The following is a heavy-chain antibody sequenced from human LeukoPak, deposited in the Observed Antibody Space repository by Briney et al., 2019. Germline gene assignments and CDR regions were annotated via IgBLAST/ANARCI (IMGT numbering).Heavy chain of an antibody. D-gene: IGHD4/OR15-4a*01. CDR3: ARGDDFGDSFDL. CDR2: IYYSGST. V-gene: IGHV4-59*01. CDR1: GGSISSYY. Sequence: SETLSLTCTVSGGSISSYYWSWIRQPPGKGLELIGYIYYSGSTNYNPSLKSRVTISVDTSKNQFSLKLSSVTAADTAVYYCARGDDFGDSFDLWGRGTLVTVSS. J-gene: IGHJ2*01.